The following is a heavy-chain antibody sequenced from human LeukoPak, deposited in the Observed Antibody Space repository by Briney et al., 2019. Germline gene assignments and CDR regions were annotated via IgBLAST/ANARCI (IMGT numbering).Heavy chain of an antibody. D-gene: IGHD3-10*01. J-gene: IGHJ4*02. Sequence: GATVKISCKASGYTFTDYYMHWVQQAPGKGLEWMGRVDPEDGETIYAEKFQGRVTITADTSISTAYMELSRLRSDDTAVYYCARKGVYGSGSYYKEYYFDYWGQGTLVTVSS. CDR1: GYTFTDYY. CDR2: VDPEDGET. V-gene: IGHV1-69-2*01. CDR3: ARKGVYGSGSYYKEYYFDY.